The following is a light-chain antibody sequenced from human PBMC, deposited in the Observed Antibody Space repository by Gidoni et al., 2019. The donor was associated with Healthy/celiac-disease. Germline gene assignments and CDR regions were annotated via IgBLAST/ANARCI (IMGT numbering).Light chain of an antibody. CDR3: QSYDSSLSGSWV. V-gene: IGLV1-40*01. CDR2: GNS. CDR1: SSNIGAGCD. J-gene: IGLJ3*02. Sequence: QSVLTQPPSVSGAPGQRVTISCTGSSSNIGAGCDVHWYQQLPGTAPKLPIYGNSNRPSGVPDRFSGSKSGTSASLAITGLQAEDEADYYCQSYDSSLSGSWVFGGGTKLTVL.